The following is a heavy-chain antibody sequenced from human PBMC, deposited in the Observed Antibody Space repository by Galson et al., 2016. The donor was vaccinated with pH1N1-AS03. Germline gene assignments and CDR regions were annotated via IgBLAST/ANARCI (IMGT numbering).Heavy chain of an antibody. V-gene: IGHV1-3*01. CDR3: ARGRGSYGMDV. D-gene: IGHD1-26*01. CDR2: INAGNGNT. Sequence: SCKASGYTFISYVMHWVRQAPGQRLEWMGWINAGNGNTTYSQSFQGRVTITRDTSASKAYMELSSLTSEDTAVYYCARGRGSYGMDVWGQGIKVTVSS. J-gene: IGHJ6*02. CDR1: GYTFISYV.